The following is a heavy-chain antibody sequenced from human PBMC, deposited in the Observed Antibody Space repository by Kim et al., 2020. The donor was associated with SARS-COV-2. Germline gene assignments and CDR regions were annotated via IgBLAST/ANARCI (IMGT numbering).Heavy chain of an antibody. Sequence: GRLTISRDNSKNTMYLQMNSRRAEDTAVYFCAKDMMDYGGPQDHYYGMDVWGQGTTVTVSS. V-gene: IGHV3-30*02. J-gene: IGHJ6*02. D-gene: IGHD4-17*01. CDR3: AKDMMDYGGPQDHYYGMDV.